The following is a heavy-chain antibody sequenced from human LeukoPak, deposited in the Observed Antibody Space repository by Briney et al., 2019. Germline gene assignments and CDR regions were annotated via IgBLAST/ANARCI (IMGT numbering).Heavy chain of an antibody. D-gene: IGHD6-6*01. CDR1: GGSFSGYY. V-gene: IGHV4-34*01. CDR3: ARHTSSSMDY. CDR2: IYYTGST. Sequence: SETLSLTCAVYGGSFSGYYWSWIRQPPGKGLEWIGSIYYTGSTYYNPSLKSRVTISVDTSKNQFSLNLSSVTAADTAVYYCARHTSSSMDYWGQGTLVTVSS. J-gene: IGHJ4*02.